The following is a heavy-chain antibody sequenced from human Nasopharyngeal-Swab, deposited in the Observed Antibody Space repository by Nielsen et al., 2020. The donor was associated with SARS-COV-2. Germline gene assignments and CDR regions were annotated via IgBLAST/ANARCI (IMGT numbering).Heavy chain of an antibody. Sequence: GESLKLSCTCSGYSFTIYWIAWVRQLPGKGLEWLGIISPRDSAPIYSPSFQGQVTISADKSISTAYLQWSSLKASDTAMYYCVRPEGVATSFKYYFQYGMDVWGQGTMVTVPS. J-gene: IGHJ6*02. V-gene: IGHV5-51*01. CDR1: GYSFTIYW. CDR3: VRPEGVATSFKYYFQYGMDV. CDR2: ISPRDSAP. D-gene: IGHD5-12*01.